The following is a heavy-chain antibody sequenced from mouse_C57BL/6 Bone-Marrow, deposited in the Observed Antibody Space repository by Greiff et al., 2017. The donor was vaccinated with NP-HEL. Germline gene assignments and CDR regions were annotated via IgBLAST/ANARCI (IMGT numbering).Heavy chain of an antibody. CDR1: GYTFTSYG. J-gene: IGHJ1*03. V-gene: IGHV1-81*01. CDR2: IYPRSGNT. Sequence: VQLQQSGAELARPGASVKLSCKASGYTFTSYGISWVKQRTGQGLEWIGEIYPRSGNTYYNEKFTGKATLTADKSSSTAYMELRSLTSEDSAVYFCANYYGSSYGYFDVWGTGTTVTVSS. CDR3: ANYYGSSYGYFDV. D-gene: IGHD1-1*01.